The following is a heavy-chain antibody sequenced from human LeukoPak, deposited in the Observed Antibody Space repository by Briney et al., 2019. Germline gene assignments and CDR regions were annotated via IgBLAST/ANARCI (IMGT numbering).Heavy chain of an antibody. J-gene: IGHJ4*02. Sequence: GGSLRLSCAASGFTFSSYAMSWVRQAPGKGLEWVSAICGSGGSTYYADSVKGRFTISRDNSKNTLYLQMNSLRAEDTAVYYCAKDYYDSSGYYQHFDYWGQGTLVTVSS. CDR1: GFTFSSYA. V-gene: IGHV3-23*01. CDR2: ICGSGGST. D-gene: IGHD3-22*01. CDR3: AKDYYDSSGYYQHFDY.